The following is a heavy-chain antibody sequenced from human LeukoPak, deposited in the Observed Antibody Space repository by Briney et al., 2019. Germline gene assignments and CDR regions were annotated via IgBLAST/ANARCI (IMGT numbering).Heavy chain of an antibody. J-gene: IGHJ4*02. D-gene: IGHD6-6*01. CDR1: GFTVSSNY. V-gene: IGHV3-53*01. CDR2: IYSGGST. Sequence: GGSLRLSCAASGFTVSSNYMSWVRQAPGKGLEWVSVIYSGGSTYYADSVKGRLTISRDNSKNTLYLQMNSLRAEDTAVYYCAREYSSSGGFDYWGQGTLVTVSS. CDR3: AREYSSSGGFDY.